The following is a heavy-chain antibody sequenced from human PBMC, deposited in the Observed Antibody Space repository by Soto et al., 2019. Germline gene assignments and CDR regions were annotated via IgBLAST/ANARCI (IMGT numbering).Heavy chain of an antibody. J-gene: IGHJ3*01. CDR1: RFTFSSFE. D-gene: IGHD6-13*01. CDR2: ISTTGNTK. V-gene: IGHV3-48*03. Sequence: PGGSLRLSCTASRFTFSSFEINWVRQGPGKGLEWISYISTTGNTKYYADSLRGRFTISRDNARNTVYLQMDRLRDEDTALYYCAREVSIAGAPDAFDVWGQGTMVTFSS. CDR3: AREVSIAGAPDAFDV.